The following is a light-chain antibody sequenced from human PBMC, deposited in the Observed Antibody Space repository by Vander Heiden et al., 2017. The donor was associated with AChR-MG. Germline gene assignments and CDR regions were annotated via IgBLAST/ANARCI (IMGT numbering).Light chain of an antibody. J-gene: IGLJ3*02. V-gene: IGLV1-44*01. CDR3: ATWDDSLNGWV. Sequence: QSVLTQPPSASGTPGQRVTISCSGSSSNTGSNTVNWYQHLPGTAPKLLIYSNNQRPSGVPDRFSGSKSGTSASLAISGLQSEDEADYYCATWDDSLNGWVFGGGTKLTVL. CDR1: SSNTGSNT. CDR2: SNN.